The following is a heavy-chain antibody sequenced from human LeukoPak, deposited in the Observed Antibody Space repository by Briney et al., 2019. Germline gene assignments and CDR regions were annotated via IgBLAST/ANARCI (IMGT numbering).Heavy chain of an antibody. J-gene: IGHJ4*02. CDR1: GGSFSGYY. CDR2: INHSGST. V-gene: IGHV4-34*01. D-gene: IGHD6-6*01. Sequence: SETLSLTCAVYGGSFSGYYWSWIREPPGKGVEWIGEINHSGSTNYNPSLKSRVTISVDKSKNQFFLKLSSVTAADTAVYYCARAARIAARPGLDYWGQGTLVTVSS. CDR3: ARAARIAARPGLDY.